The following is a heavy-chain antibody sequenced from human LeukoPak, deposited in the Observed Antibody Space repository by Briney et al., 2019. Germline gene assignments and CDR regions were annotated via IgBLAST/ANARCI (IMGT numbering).Heavy chain of an antibody. CDR3: ASSGPYCSSTSCRYAPDY. Sequence: ASVKVSCKVSGYTLTELSMHWVRQAPGKGLEWMGGFDPEDGETIYAQKFQGRVTMTRDTSTSTVYMELSSLRSGDTAVYYCASSGPYCSSTSCRYAPDYWGQGTLVTVSS. CDR1: GYTLTELS. CDR2: FDPEDGET. V-gene: IGHV1-24*01. D-gene: IGHD2-2*01. J-gene: IGHJ4*02.